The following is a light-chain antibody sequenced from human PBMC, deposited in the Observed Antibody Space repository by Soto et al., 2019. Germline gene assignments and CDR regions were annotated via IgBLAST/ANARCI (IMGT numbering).Light chain of an antibody. CDR1: QSISRN. J-gene: IGKJ2*01. CDR2: AAS. Sequence: DTQMTQSPSSLSASVGDRVTITCRASQSISRNLHWYQQKPGRAPKLLIYAASSLLSGVTSRFSGSGSGTDFTLTISSLQPEDFATYYCQQSYSTPHTFGQGTPLEIK. CDR3: QQSYSTPHT. V-gene: IGKV1-39*01.